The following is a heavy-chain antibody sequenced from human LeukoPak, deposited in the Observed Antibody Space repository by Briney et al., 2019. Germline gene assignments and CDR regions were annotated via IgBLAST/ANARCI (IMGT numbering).Heavy chain of an antibody. J-gene: IGHJ4*02. CDR2: ISPNSCDT. CDR1: GYTFTDYF. V-gene: IGHV1-2*02. CDR3: AREGPYSSFLQ. D-gene: IGHD6-19*01. Sequence: GASVKVSCKASGYTFTDYFIYWVRQAPGQGLEWMGWISPNSCDTHYVQKFQGSVSMTSDTSISTAYMELSRLTSDDTAVYYCAREGPYSSFLQWGLGTLVTVSS.